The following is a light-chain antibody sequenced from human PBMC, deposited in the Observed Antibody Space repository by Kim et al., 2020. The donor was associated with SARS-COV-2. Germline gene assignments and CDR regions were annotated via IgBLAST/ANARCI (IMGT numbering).Light chain of an antibody. CDR2: LNSDGSH. Sequence: VKLTRTLSSGHSSYAIAWHQQQPEKGPRYLMKLNSDGSHSKWDGIPDRFSGSSSGAERYLTISSLQSGDEADYYCQTWGTGIHVVFGGGTQLTVL. V-gene: IGLV4-69*01. CDR3: QTWGTGIHVV. CDR1: SGHSSYA. J-gene: IGLJ2*01.